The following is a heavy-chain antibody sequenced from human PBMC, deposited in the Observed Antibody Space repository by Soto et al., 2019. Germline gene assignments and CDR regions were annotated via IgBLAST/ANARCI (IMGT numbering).Heavy chain of an antibody. D-gene: IGHD6-6*01. V-gene: IGHV3-23*01. Sequence: QPGGSLRLSCAASGFTFSSYAMSWVRQAPGKGLEWVSAISGSGGSTYYADSVKGRLTISRDNSKNTLYLQMNSLRAEDTAVYYCAKGVVRYSSSYALDYWGQGTLVTVSS. J-gene: IGHJ4*02. CDR1: GFTFSSYA. CDR3: AKGVVRYSSSYALDY. CDR2: ISGSGGST.